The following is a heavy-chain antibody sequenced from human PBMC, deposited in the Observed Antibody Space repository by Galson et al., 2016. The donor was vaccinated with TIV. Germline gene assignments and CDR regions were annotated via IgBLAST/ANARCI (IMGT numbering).Heavy chain of an antibody. CDR1: GYTFTSHT. D-gene: IGHD3-16*01. CDR3: ARDRLGAKRAFDI. CDR2: INVGNGNT. J-gene: IGHJ3*02. Sequence: SVKVSCKASGYTFTSHTMHWVRQAPGQKLEWMGWINVGNGNTKYVQKFKGRVTITSDTSARIAYMGLSTLTSEDTAMYYCARDRLGAKRAFDIWGQGTLVTVSS. V-gene: IGHV1-3*01.